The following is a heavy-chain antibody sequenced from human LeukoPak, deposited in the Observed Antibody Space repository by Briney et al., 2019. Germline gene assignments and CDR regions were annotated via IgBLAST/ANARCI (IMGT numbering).Heavy chain of an antibody. V-gene: IGHV3-30*04. CDR2: ISYDGSNK. D-gene: IGHD3-10*01. Sequence: GGSLRLSCAASGFTFSSYAMHWVRQAPGKGLEWVAVISYDGSNKYYADSVKGRFTISRDNSKNTLYLQMNSLRAEDTAVYYCARDSPMVRGVPYHYYFDYWGQGTLVTVSS. CDR3: ARDSPMVRGVPYHYYFDY. CDR1: GFTFSSYA. J-gene: IGHJ4*02.